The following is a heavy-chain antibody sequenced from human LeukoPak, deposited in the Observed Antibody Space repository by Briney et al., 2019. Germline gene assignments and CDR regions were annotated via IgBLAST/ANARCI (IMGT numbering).Heavy chain of an antibody. D-gene: IGHD4-17*01. J-gene: IGHJ4*02. CDR3: AKPGAGADYGDRCDY. V-gene: IGHV3-23*01. Sequence: PGGSLRLSCAASGFTFSSYAMTWVRQAPGKGLEWVSTISGSGGTTYYADSVKGRFTISRDNSKNTLYLRMNSLRADDTAVYYCAKPGAGADYGDRCDYWGQGTLVTVSS. CDR2: ISGSGGTT. CDR1: GFTFSSYA.